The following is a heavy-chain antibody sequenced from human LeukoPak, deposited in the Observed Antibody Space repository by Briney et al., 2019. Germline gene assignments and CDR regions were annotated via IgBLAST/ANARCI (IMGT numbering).Heavy chain of an antibody. CDR3: ARLVSIVGATGQLNFDY. V-gene: IGHV4-39*01. J-gene: IGHJ4*02. D-gene: IGHD1-26*01. Sequence: SETLSLTCTVSGGSISSSSYYWGWIRQPPGKGLEWIGSIYYSGSTYYNPSLRSRVTISVDTSKNQFSLKLSSVPAADTAVYYCARLVSIVGATGQLNFDYWGQGTLVTVSS. CDR1: GGSISSSSYY. CDR2: IYYSGST.